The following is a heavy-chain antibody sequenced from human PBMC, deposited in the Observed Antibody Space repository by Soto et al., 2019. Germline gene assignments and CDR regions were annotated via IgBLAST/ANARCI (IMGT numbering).Heavy chain of an antibody. J-gene: IGHJ3*01. CDR1: GFTFSSYW. Sequence: EVQLVESGGGLAQPGGSLRLSCAASGFTFSSYWMSWVRQAPGKGLEWVANIKPEGSDKFYVDSVRGHFTISRDNAKNSLYLQINSLTADDTAVYYCARIMSSRSWYVDAFDVWGQGTMVTVSS. CDR3: ARIMSSRSWYVDAFDV. V-gene: IGHV3-7*03. CDR2: IKPEGSDK. D-gene: IGHD6-13*01.